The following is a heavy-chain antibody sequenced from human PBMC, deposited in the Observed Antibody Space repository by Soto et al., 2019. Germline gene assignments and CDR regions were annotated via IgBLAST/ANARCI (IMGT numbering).Heavy chain of an antibody. CDR1: GYTFTSYG. Sequence: ASVKVSCKASGYTFTSYGISWVRQAPGQGLEWMGWISAYNGNTNYAQKLQGRVTMTTDTSTSTAYMELRSLRSDDTAVYYCARAQYFSGGSCYWDYFDYWGQGTLVTVSS. J-gene: IGHJ4*02. D-gene: IGHD2-15*01. V-gene: IGHV1-18*01. CDR3: ARAQYFSGGSCYWDYFDY. CDR2: ISAYNGNT.